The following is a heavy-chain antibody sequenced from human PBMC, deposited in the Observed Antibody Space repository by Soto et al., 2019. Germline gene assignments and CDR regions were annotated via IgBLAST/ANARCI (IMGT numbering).Heavy chain of an antibody. V-gene: IGHV1-69*02. Sequence: QVQLVQSGAEVKKPGSSVKVSCKASGGTFSSYTISWVRQAPGQGLEWMGRIIPILGIANYAQKFQGRVTITADKSTSTAYMELSSLRSEDTAVYYCARVLAVAGTHHYGMDVWGQGTTVTVSS. J-gene: IGHJ6*02. CDR3: ARVLAVAGTHHYGMDV. CDR2: IIPILGIA. CDR1: GGTFSSYT. D-gene: IGHD6-19*01.